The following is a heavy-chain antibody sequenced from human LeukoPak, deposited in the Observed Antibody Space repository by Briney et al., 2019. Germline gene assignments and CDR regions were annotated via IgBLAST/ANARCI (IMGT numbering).Heavy chain of an antibody. CDR1: GYSFTSYW. Sequence: GESLKISCKGSGYSFTSYWIGWVRQMPGKGLEWMGIIYPGDSDTRYSPFFQGQVTISADKSISTAYLQWSSLKASDTAMYYCARRVSSGWYVYYFDYWGQGTLVTVSS. J-gene: IGHJ4*02. CDR3: ARRVSSGWYVYYFDY. CDR2: IYPGDSDT. V-gene: IGHV5-51*01. D-gene: IGHD6-19*01.